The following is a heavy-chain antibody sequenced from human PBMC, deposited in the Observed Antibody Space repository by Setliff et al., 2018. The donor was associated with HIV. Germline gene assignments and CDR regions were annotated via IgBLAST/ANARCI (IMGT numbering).Heavy chain of an antibody. D-gene: IGHD3-22*01. J-gene: IGHJ4*02. CDR1: GFTFTSHS. V-gene: IGHV3-21*01. CDR3: VRSLSGNSSTYYWAFDF. Sequence: GESLRLSCVTSGFTFTSHSMNWVRPRPGKGLEWVASISGSGTYTHYADSVRGRFTVSRDNAKNSLWLQLDSLKVEDTALYFCVRSLSGNSSTYYWAFDFWGQGAPVTVSS. CDR2: ISGSGTYT.